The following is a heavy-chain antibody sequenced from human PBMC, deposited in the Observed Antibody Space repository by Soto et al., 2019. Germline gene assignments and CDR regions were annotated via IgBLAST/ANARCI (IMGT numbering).Heavy chain of an antibody. Sequence: GGSLRLSCAASGFTFSSYSMNWVRQAPGKGLEWVAVISYDGSNKYYADSVKGRFTISRDNSKNTLYLQMNSLRAEDTAVYYCARERPSSGVAGPFDYWGQGTLVTVSS. V-gene: IGHV3-30*03. CDR2: ISYDGSNK. CDR3: ARERPSSGVAGPFDY. CDR1: GFTFSSYS. J-gene: IGHJ4*02. D-gene: IGHD6-19*01.